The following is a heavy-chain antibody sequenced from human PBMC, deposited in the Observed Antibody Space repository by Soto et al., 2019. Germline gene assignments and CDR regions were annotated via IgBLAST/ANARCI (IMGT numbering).Heavy chain of an antibody. CDR2: ISGSGGST. Sequence: GGSLRLSCAASGFTFSSYAMSWVRQAPGKGLEWVSAISGSGGSTYYADSVKGRFTISRDNSKNTLYLQMNSLRAEDTAVYYCAKSTLFYYYYYGMDVWGQGTTVTVSS. D-gene: IGHD2-2*01. CDR1: GFTFSSYA. CDR3: AKSTLFYYYYYGMDV. J-gene: IGHJ6*02. V-gene: IGHV3-23*01.